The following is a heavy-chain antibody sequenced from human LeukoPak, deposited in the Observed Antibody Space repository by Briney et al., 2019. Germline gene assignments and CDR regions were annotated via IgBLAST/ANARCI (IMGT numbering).Heavy chain of an antibody. CDR2: IRYDGSNK. CDR1: GFTFSSYG. D-gene: IGHD3-22*01. V-gene: IGHV3-30*02. J-gene: IGHJ4*02. CDR3: AKAEYYYDSSGEWFDY. Sequence: GGSLRLSCAASGFTFSSYGMHWVRQAPGKGLEWVAFIRYDGSNKYYADSVKGRFTISRDNSKNTLYLQMNSLRAEDTAVYYCAKAEYYYDSSGEWFDYWGQGTLVTVSS.